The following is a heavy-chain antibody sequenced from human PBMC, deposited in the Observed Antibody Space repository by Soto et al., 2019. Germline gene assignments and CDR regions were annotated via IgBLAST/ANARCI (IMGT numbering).Heavy chain of an antibody. V-gene: IGHV4-30-4*01. CDR1: GGSISSGDYY. CDR2: IYYSGST. CDR3: ASSKGGSYFDY. J-gene: IGHJ4*02. Sequence: QVQLQESGPGLVKPSQTLSLTCTVSGGSISSGDYYWSWIRQPPGKGLEWIGYIYYSGSTYYNPSLTSRVTISVDTSKNQFSRKLSSVTAADTAGYYCASSKGGSYFDYWGQGTLVTVSS. D-gene: IGHD1-26*01.